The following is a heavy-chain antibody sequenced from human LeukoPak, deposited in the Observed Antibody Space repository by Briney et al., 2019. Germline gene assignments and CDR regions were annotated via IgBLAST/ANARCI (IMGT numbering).Heavy chain of an antibody. CDR2: ISGSGSST. Sequence: PGGSLRLSCAASGFTFSSYAMSWVRQAPGKGLEWVSAISGSGSSTYSADSVKGRFTISRDNSKNTLYLQMNSLRAEDTAVYYCARDFCSGGSCYPDAFDIWGQGTMVTVSS. V-gene: IGHV3-23*01. CDR3: ARDFCSGGSCYPDAFDI. J-gene: IGHJ3*02. D-gene: IGHD2-15*01. CDR1: GFTFSSYA.